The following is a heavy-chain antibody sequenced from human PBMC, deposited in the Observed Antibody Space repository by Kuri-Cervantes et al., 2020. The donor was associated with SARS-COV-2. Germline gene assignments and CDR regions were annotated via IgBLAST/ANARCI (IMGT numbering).Heavy chain of an antibody. V-gene: IGHV3-53*01. J-gene: IGHJ4*02. Sequence: GESLKISCAASGFTVSSNYMSWVRQALGKGLEWVSVIYSGGSTYYADSVKGRFTISRDNSKNTLYLQMNSLRAEDTAVYYCARTNSGSFYFDYWGQGTLVTVSS. CDR3: ARTNSGSFYFDY. D-gene: IGHD1-26*01. CDR2: IYSGGST. CDR1: GFTVSSNY.